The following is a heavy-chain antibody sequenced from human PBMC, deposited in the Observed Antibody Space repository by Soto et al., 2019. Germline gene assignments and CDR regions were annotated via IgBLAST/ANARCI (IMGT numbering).Heavy chain of an antibody. CDR3: ASLQMGSSGDYYYYYYMDV. CDR2: IYYSGST. Sequence: TLSLTCTVSGGSISSYYWSWIRQPPGKGLEWIGYIYYSGSTNYNPSLKSRVTISVDTSKNQFSLKLSSVTAADTAVYYCASLQMGSSGDYYYYYYMDVWGKGTTVTVSS. D-gene: IGHD6-6*01. V-gene: IGHV4-59*01. J-gene: IGHJ6*03. CDR1: GGSISSYY.